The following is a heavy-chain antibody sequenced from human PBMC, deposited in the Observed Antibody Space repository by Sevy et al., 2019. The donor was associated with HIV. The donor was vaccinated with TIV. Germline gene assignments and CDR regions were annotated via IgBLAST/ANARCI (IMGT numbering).Heavy chain of an antibody. V-gene: IGHV4-59*01. J-gene: IGHJ4*02. CDR2: TYFTGNT. D-gene: IGHD1-1*01. Sequence: SETLSLTCSVSGASISSYFWTWVRQSPGKGLEWIGNTYFTGNTDYSPSPNSRVTLSLDTSKSQFSLTLKSVTAADTAIYFCARDSTTRPRVLDYWGQGTLVTVSS. CDR3: ARDSTTRPRVLDY. CDR1: GASISSYF.